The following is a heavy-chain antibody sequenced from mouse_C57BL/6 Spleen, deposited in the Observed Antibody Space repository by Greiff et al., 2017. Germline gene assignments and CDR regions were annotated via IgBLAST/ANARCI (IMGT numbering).Heavy chain of an antibody. CDR1: GYTFTDYY. J-gene: IGHJ2*01. V-gene: IGHV1-26*01. CDR3: ARREGDEYYFDY. D-gene: IGHD3-3*01. CDR2: INPNNGGT. Sequence: VQLQQSGPELVKPGASVKISCKASGYTFTDYYMNWVKQSHGKSLEWIGDINPNNGGTSYNQKFKGKATLTVDKSSSTAYMELRSLTSEDSAVYYCARREGDEYYFDYWGQGTTLTVSS.